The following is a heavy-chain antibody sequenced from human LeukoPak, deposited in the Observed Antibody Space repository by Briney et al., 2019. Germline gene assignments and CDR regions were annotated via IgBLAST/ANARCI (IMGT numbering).Heavy chain of an antibody. J-gene: IGHJ3*02. V-gene: IGHV1-2*02. CDR2: IYPNSGGT. Sequence: ASVKVSCKASGYTFTGYYMHWVRQAPGQGLEWMGWIYPNSGGTNSAQKFQGRVTMTRDTSISTSYMELSRLRSDDTAVYFCARRSSNDFDIWGQGTMVTVSS. CDR3: ARRSSNDFDI. D-gene: IGHD1-26*01. CDR1: GYTFTGYY.